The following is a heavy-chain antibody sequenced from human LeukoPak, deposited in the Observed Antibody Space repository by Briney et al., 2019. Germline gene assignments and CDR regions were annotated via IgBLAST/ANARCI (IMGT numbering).Heavy chain of an antibody. CDR2: ISSSGSTI. D-gene: IGHD5-18*01. CDR3: ARGDTAMVTAYYFDY. J-gene: IGHJ4*02. CDR1: GFTFSSYS. Sequence: GGSLRLSCAASGFTFSSYSMNWVRQAPGKGLEWVSSISSSGSTIYYADSVKGRFTISRDNAKNSLYLQMNSLGAEDTAVYYCARGDTAMVTAYYFDYWGQGTLVTVSS. V-gene: IGHV3-21*04.